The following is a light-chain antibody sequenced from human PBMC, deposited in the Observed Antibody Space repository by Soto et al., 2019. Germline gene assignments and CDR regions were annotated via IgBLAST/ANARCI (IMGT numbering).Light chain of an antibody. V-gene: IGLV1-47*01. J-gene: IGLJ3*02. CDR1: SSNIGSNS. Sequence: QSVLTQPPSASGTPGQRVTISCSGSSSNIGSNSVYWYQQLPATAPKLLIYRNNQRPSGVPDRFSGSKSGTSASLAIRGLRSEDEADYYCAAWDDSLSGRVFGGGTKLTVL. CDR2: RNN. CDR3: AAWDDSLSGRV.